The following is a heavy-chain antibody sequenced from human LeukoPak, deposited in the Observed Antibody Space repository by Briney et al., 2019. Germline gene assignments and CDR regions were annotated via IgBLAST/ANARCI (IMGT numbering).Heavy chain of an antibody. D-gene: IGHD1-26*01. J-gene: IGHJ5*02. Sequence: GESLKISCKGFEYSFSSYWIGWVRQMPGKGLEWMGIIYPGDSDTRYSPAFQGQVTISADKSISTAYLQWSSLKASDTAMYYCAIKWDLYWFDPWGQGTLVTVSS. V-gene: IGHV5-51*01. CDR2: IYPGDSDT. CDR1: EYSFSSYW. CDR3: AIKWDLYWFDP.